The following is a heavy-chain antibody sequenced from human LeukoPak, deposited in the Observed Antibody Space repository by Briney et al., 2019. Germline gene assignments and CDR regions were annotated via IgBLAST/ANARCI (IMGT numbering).Heavy chain of an antibody. V-gene: IGHV4-59*12. J-gene: IGHJ5*02. CDR3: ARGRYCSSTSCHRFDP. D-gene: IGHD2-2*02. Sequence: SETLSLTCTVSGDSISSYSWSWVRQPPGRGLEWIGYVYYSGSTTYNPSLKSRVTISLDTSKNQFSLKLSSVTAADTAVYYCARGRYCSSTSCHRFDPWGQGTLVTVSS. CDR1: GDSISSYS. CDR2: VYYSGST.